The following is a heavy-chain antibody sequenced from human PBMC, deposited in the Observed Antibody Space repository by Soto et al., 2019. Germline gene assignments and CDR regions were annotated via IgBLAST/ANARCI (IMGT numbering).Heavy chain of an antibody. CDR3: ARGSSTALDY. Sequence: EVQLVESGGGLVKPGGSLRLSCAASGFTISSYSMNWVRQAPGKGLEWVSSISSSSSYIYYADSVKGRFTISRDNAKNSLYLQMNSLRAEDTAVYYCARGSSTALDYWGQGTLVTVSS. CDR1: GFTISSYS. V-gene: IGHV3-21*01. D-gene: IGHD4-17*01. CDR2: ISSSSSYI. J-gene: IGHJ4*02.